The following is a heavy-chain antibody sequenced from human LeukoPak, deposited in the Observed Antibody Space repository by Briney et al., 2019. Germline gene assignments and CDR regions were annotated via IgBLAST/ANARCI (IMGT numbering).Heavy chain of an antibody. J-gene: IGHJ4*02. CDR3: ARDHTPGNNYHSDY. Sequence: SVRVSCKTSGYTFSNFGINWVRQAPGQGLEWMGRIIPMFHTTNYAQKFQGRVTVTADESSSTAYMELSSLRSEDTAVYYCARDHTPGNNYHSDYWGQGTLVTVSS. V-gene: IGHV1-69*13. CDR1: GYTFSNFG. CDR2: IIPMFHTT. D-gene: IGHD1/OR15-1a*01.